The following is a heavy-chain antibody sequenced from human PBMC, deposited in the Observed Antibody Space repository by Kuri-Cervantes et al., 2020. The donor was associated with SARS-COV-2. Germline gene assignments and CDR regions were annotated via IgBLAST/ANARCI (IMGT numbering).Heavy chain of an antibody. V-gene: IGHV4-34*01. J-gene: IGHJ6*03. Sequence: SQTLSLTCAFYGESFSGYYWNWIRQSPGKGLEWIGEINHRGSTNYNPSLKSRDTISVDTSSKQFSLNLSSVTAADTAVYYCARAYGFLRYIYYMDVRGRGTTVTVSS. D-gene: IGHD4-17*01. CDR3: ARAYGFLRYIYYMDV. CDR1: GESFSGYY. CDR2: INHRGST.